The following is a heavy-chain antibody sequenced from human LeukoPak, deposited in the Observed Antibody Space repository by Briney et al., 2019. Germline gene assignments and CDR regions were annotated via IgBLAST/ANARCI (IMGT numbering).Heavy chain of an antibody. V-gene: IGHV1-69*13. Sequence: SVKVSCKASGGTFSSYAISWVRQAPGQGLEWMGGIIPTFGTANYAQKFQGRVTITADESTSTAYMELSSLRSEDTAVYYCARGDTAMVTGFDYWGQGTLVTVSS. CDR2: IIPTFGTA. D-gene: IGHD5-18*01. CDR3: ARGDTAMVTGFDY. CDR1: GGTFSSYA. J-gene: IGHJ4*02.